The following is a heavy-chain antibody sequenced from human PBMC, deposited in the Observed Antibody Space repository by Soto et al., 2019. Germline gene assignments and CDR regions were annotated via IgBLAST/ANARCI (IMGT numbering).Heavy chain of an antibody. Sequence: QVQLQEPGPGLVKPSETLSLTCTVSGASISRYYWSWIRQSPGKGLEWIGYMYYSGNANYNPSLRSRITISVDTSKNQFSLNLNSVTAADTAVYYCAREYPVHSAYFDYWGQGILVTVSS. J-gene: IGHJ4*02. CDR3: AREYPVHSAYFDY. CDR1: GASISRYY. D-gene: IGHD1-26*01. CDR2: MYYSGNA. V-gene: IGHV4-59*01.